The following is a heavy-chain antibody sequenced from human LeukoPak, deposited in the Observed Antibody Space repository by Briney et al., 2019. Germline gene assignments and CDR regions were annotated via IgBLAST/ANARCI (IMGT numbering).Heavy chain of an antibody. CDR1: GYTFTGYY. J-gene: IGHJ4*02. Sequence: APVKVSCKASGYTFTGYYMHWVRQAPGQGLEWMGWINPNSGGTNYAQKFQGRVTMTRDTSISTAYMELSRLRSDDTAVYYCARDRTDYYDSSGYYDYWGQGTLVTVSS. D-gene: IGHD3-22*01. CDR2: INPNSGGT. V-gene: IGHV1-2*02. CDR3: ARDRTDYYDSSGYYDY.